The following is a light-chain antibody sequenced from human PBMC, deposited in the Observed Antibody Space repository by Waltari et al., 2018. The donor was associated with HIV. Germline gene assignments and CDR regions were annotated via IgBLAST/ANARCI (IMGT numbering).Light chain of an antibody. V-gene: IGLV3-25*03. J-gene: IGLJ3*02. CDR3: QSADSSVTDLM. CDR1: ALPKQY. Sequence: SSELTQPPSVSVSPGQTARITCSGDALPKQYAYWYQQNAGQAPVLVISKDSERPSGIPERFSGSSSGTTVTLTISGVQAEDEADYNCQSADSSVTDLMFGGGTKLTVL. CDR2: KDS.